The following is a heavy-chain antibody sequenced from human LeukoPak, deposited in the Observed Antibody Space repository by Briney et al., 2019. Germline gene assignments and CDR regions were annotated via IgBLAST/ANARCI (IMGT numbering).Heavy chain of an antibody. CDR2: IYYSGST. D-gene: IGHD3-22*01. Sequence: KASETLSLTCTVSGGSISSGDYYWSWIRQPPGKGLEWIGYIYYSGSTYYNPSLKSRVTISVDTSKNHFSLKLSSVTAADTAVYYCARHGNYYDSSGYNYYFDYWGQGTLGTVSS. CDR1: GGSISSGDYY. CDR3: ARHGNYYDSSGYNYYFDY. J-gene: IGHJ4*02. V-gene: IGHV4-30-4*01.